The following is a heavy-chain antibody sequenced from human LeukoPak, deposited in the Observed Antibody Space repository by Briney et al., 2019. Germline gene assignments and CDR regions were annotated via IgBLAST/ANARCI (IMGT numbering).Heavy chain of an antibody. Sequence: GASVKVSCKASGGPFTHHAFNWVRQAPGQGLEWMGRIIPIFDSAHYAQRFQGRITITTDDSSTTAYMTLSSLTSDDTAVYYCASQDASIYSESSTSPTYSDWGQGTLVTVSS. CDR1: GGPFTHHA. V-gene: IGHV1-69*05. D-gene: IGHD3-22*01. J-gene: IGHJ4*02. CDR3: ASQDASIYSESSTSPTYSD. CDR2: IIPIFDSA.